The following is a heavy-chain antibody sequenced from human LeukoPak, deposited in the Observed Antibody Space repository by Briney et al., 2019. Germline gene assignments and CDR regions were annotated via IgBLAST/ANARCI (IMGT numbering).Heavy chain of an antibody. CDR2: ISGDGSST. V-gene: IGHV3-74*01. Sequence: PGGSLRLSCAASGFTFSSYSMNWVRQAPGKGLMWVSLISGDGSSTRYADSVKGRFTISRDNAKNTLYLQMNSLRAEDTAVYYCTRDIALRMDAWGQGTTVTVSS. CDR3: TRDIALRMDA. J-gene: IGHJ6*02. CDR1: GFTFSSYS. D-gene: IGHD3-16*02.